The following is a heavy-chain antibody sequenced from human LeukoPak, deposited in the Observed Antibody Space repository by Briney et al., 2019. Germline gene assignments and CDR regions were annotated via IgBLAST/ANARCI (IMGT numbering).Heavy chain of an antibody. Sequence: GGSLRLSCAASGFTFSSFEMNWVRQAPGKGLEWVSYIGISGSTKYYADSVKGRFTISRDNAKNSLYLQMNSLRAEDTATYYCATYRQVLLPFESWGQGTLVTVSS. D-gene: IGHD5-18*01. V-gene: IGHV3-48*03. CDR2: IGISGSTK. CDR1: GFTFSSFE. CDR3: ATYRQVLLPFES. J-gene: IGHJ4*02.